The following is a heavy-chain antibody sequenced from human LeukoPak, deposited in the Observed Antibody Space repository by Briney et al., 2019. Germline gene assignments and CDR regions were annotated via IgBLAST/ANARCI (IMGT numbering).Heavy chain of an antibody. Sequence: PGRSLRLSCAASGFTFSSYAMHWVRQAPGKGLEWVAVISYDGSNKYYADSVKGRFTTSRDNSKNTLYLQMNSLRAEDTAVYYCARVQLEQYYYYGMDVWGKGTTVTVSS. J-gene: IGHJ6*04. CDR1: GFTFSSYA. CDR2: ISYDGSNK. CDR3: ARVQLEQYYYYGMDV. V-gene: IGHV3-30*04. D-gene: IGHD1/OR15-1a*01.